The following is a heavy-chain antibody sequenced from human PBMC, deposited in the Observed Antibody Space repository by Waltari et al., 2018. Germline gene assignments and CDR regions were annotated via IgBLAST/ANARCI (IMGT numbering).Heavy chain of an antibody. CDR3: ARDPSPAVAWWFDP. CDR1: GGSISSSSYY. J-gene: IGHJ5*02. CDR2: IYYSGST. Sequence: QLQLQESGPGLVKPSETLSLTCTVSGGSISSSSYYWGWIRQPPGKGLEWIGSIYYSGSTYYNPSLKSRVTISVDTSKNQFSLKLSSVTAADTAVYYCARDPSPAVAWWFDPWGQGTLVTVSS. V-gene: IGHV4-39*07. D-gene: IGHD6-19*01.